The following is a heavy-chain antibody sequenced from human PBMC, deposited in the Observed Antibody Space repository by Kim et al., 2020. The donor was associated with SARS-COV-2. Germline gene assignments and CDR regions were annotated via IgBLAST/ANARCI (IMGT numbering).Heavy chain of an antibody. D-gene: IGHD6-13*01. J-gene: IGHJ4*02. Sequence: ADPVKGRFTISRDNSKNTLSLQMNSLIAEDPAVYYCAKVYGYSSSSPFDYWGQGTLVTASS. V-gene: IGHV3-30*02. CDR3: AKVYGYSSSSPFDY.